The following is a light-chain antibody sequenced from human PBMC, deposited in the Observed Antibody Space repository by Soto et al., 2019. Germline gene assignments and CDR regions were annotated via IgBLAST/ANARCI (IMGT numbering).Light chain of an antibody. Sequence: EIVMTQSPVTLYMSPGVRATLSCRASQSVSNHLAWYQQKPGQAPRLLIYDASTRAIGIPARFSGSGSGTEFNLTISSLQSEDFAVYYCQQYNNWPPRTFGKGTKLEIK. J-gene: IGKJ2*01. CDR1: QSVSNH. CDR2: DAS. V-gene: IGKV3-15*01. CDR3: QQYNNWPPRT.